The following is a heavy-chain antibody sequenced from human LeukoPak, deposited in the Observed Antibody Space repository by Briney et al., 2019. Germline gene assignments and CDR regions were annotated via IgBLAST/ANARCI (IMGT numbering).Heavy chain of an antibody. D-gene: IGHD6-19*01. J-gene: IGHJ4*02. CDR3: ARDVQWLVLDYFDY. CDR2: ISSSSSYI. V-gene: IGHV3-21*01. CDR1: GFTFSSYS. Sequence: GGSLRLSCAASGFTFSSYSMNWVRQAPGKGLEWVSSISSSSSYIYYADSVKGRFTISRDNAKNSLYLQMNSLRAEDTAVYYCARDVQWLVLDYFDYWGQGTLVTVSS.